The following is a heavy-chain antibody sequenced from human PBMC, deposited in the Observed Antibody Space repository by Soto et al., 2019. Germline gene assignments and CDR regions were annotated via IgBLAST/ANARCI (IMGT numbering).Heavy chain of an antibody. CDR3: AKDYGRWYYDSSGYFDY. CDR2: ISGSGGST. D-gene: IGHD3-22*01. Sequence: GGSLRLSCAASGFTFSSYAMSWVRQAPGKGLEWVSAISGSGGSTYYADSVKGRFTISRDNSKNTLYLQMNSLRAEDTAVYYCAKDYGRWYYDSSGYFDYWGQGTLVTVSS. V-gene: IGHV3-23*01. J-gene: IGHJ4*02. CDR1: GFTFSSYA.